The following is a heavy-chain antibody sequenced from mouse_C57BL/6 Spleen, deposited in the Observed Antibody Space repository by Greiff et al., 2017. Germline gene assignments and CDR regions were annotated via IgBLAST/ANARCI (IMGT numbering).Heavy chain of an antibody. Sequence: QVQLQQSGPGILQPSQTLSLTCSFSGFSLSTFGMGVGWIRQPSGKGLEWLAHIWWDDDKYYNPALKSRLTISKDTSKNQVFLKIANVDTADTATYYCARTAYYSNHWYFDVWGTGTTVTVSS. CDR3: ARTAYYSNHWYFDV. CDR1: GFSLSTFGMG. D-gene: IGHD2-5*01. J-gene: IGHJ1*03. V-gene: IGHV8-8*01. CDR2: IWWDDDK.